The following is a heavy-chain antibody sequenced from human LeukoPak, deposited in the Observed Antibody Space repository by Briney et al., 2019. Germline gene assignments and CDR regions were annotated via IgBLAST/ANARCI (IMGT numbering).Heavy chain of an antibody. V-gene: IGHV3-23*01. D-gene: IGHD6-19*01. J-gene: IGHJ4*02. CDR2: SSGSGGST. CDR1: GFTFSSYA. CDR3: AKGSIAVAGDFDY. Sequence: PGGSLILSCAASGFTFSSYAMSWVRQAPGKGLEWVSPSSGSGGSTYYADSVKGRFTISRDNSKNTLYLQMNSLRAEDTAVYYCAKGSIAVAGDFDYWGQGTLVTVSS.